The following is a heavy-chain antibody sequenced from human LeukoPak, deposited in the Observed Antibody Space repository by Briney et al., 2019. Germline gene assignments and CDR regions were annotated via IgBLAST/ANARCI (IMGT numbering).Heavy chain of an antibody. CDR2: IYSGGTT. Sequence: GGSLRLSCAASGFTFSDYYMSWVRQAPGKGLEWVSLIYSGGTTHYADSVKGRFTISRDNSKNTLYLEINSLRAEDTAVYYCARDTSGIGMDVWGQGTTVTVSS. V-gene: IGHV3-53*01. CDR1: GFTFSDYY. J-gene: IGHJ6*02. D-gene: IGHD3-10*01. CDR3: ARDTSGIGMDV.